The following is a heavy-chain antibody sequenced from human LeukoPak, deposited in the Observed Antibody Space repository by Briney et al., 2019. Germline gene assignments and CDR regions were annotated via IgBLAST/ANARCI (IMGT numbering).Heavy chain of an antibody. CDR3: ARGVGSSWYGD. D-gene: IGHD6-13*01. CDR2: IYYSGST. Sequence: SQTLSLTCTVYGGSISSGDYYWTWIRQPPGKGLEWIGYIYYSGSTYYNPSLKSRLTISVDTSKKQFSLKLTSVTAADTAVYFCARGVGSSWYGDWGQGTLVTVSS. V-gene: IGHV4-30-4*01. CDR1: GGSISSGDYY. J-gene: IGHJ4*02.